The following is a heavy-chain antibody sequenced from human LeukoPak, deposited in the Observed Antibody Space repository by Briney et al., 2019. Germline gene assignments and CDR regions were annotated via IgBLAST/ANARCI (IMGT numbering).Heavy chain of an antibody. J-gene: IGHJ4*02. Sequence: PGGSLRLSCAASGFTFSSYAMSWVRQAPGKGLEWVSAISGSGGSTYYADSVKGRFTISRDNSRNTLYLQMNSLRAEDTAVYYCAKDGLAVAGGGPDYWGQGTLVTVSS. CDR2: ISGSGGST. D-gene: IGHD6-19*01. V-gene: IGHV3-23*01. CDR3: AKDGLAVAGGGPDY. CDR1: GFTFSSYA.